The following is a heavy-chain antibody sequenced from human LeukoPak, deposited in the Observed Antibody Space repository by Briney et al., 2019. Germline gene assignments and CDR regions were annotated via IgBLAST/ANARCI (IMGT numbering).Heavy chain of an antibody. CDR2: IIPIFGTA. CDR1: GGTFSSYA. CDR3: ARESHCSSTSSCLPDDY. Sequence: ASVKVSCKASGGTFSSYAISWVRQAPGQGLEWMGGIIPIFGTANYAQKFQGRVTITADESTSTAYMELSSLRSEDTAVYYCARESHCSSTSSCLPDDYWGQGTLVTVSS. J-gene: IGHJ4*02. D-gene: IGHD2-2*01. V-gene: IGHV1-69*13.